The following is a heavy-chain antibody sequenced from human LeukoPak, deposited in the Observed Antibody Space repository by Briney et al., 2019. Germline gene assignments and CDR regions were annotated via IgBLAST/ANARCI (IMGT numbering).Heavy chain of an antibody. J-gene: IGHJ3*02. CDR1: GYTFTSYD. D-gene: IGHD3-22*01. V-gene: IGHV1-8*01. CDR2: MNPNSGNT. CDR3: ARDNYDTGSDAFDI. Sequence: ASVKVSCKASGYTFTSYDINWVRQATGQGLEWMGWMNPNSGNTGYAQRFQGRVTMTRNTSISTAYMELSSLRSEDTAVYYCARDNYDTGSDAFDIWGQGTMVTVSS.